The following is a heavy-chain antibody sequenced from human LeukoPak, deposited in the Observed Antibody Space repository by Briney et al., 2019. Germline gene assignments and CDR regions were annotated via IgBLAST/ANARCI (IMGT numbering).Heavy chain of an antibody. Sequence: GGSLRLSCTASGFTFGDYAMSWFRPAPGKGLEWVGFIRSKAYGGTTEYAASVKGRFTISRDDSKSIAYLQMNSLKTEDTAVYYCTRALEGDAFDIWGQGTMVTVSS. CDR3: TRALEGDAFDI. V-gene: IGHV3-49*03. CDR1: GFTFGDYA. CDR2: IRSKAYGGTT. J-gene: IGHJ3*02.